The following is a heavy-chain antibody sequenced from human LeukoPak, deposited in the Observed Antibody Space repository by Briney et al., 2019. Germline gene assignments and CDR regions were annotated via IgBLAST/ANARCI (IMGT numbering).Heavy chain of an antibody. CDR2: IYYSGST. D-gene: IGHD2-15*01. J-gene: IGHJ5*02. V-gene: IGHV4-31*03. CDR3: AIKSATVPNWFDP. Sequence: SETLSLTCTVSGGSISSGGYYWSWISQYPGKGLEWIGYIYYSGSTYYNPSLKSRVTISVDTSKNQFSLKLSSVTAADTAVYYCAIKSATVPNWFDPWGQGTLVTVSS. CDR1: GGSISSGGYY.